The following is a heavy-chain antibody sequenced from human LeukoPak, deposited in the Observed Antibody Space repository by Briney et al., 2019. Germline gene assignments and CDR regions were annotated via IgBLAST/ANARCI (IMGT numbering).Heavy chain of an antibody. CDR3: ANDMVPDY. CDR2: ISYDGSNK. V-gene: IGHV3-30*18. CDR1: GFTFSSYG. J-gene: IGHJ4*02. Sequence: TGGSLRLSCAASGFTFSSYGMHWVRQAPGKGLEWVAVISYDGSNKYYADSVKGRFTISRDNSKNTLYLQMNSLRAEDTAVYYCANDMVPDYWGQGTLVTVSS. D-gene: IGHD3-10*01.